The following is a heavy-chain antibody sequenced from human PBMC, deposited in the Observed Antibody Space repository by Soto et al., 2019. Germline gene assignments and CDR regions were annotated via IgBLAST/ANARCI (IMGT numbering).Heavy chain of an antibody. J-gene: IGHJ4*02. V-gene: IGHV1-2*02. CDR3: AIRTTVTTTSPAYFDY. CDR2: IHPSSGGT. Sequence: ASVKVSCKASGYTFTGYHMHWVRQAPGQGLEWMGWIHPSSGGTNFAQKFQGRVTMTRDTSISTAYMELSSLRSDDTAVYYCAIRTTVTTTSPAYFDYWGQGTLVTVSS. D-gene: IGHD4-17*01. CDR1: GYTFTGYH.